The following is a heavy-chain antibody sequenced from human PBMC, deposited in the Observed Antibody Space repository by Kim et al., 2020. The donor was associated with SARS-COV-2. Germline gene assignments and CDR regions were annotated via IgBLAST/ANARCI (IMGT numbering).Heavy chain of an antibody. V-gene: IGHV6-1*01. Sequence: SQTLSLTCAVSGDRVSTNSFAWNWIRQSPSRGLEWLGRTFYGSQWFSDYAASVKGRISISPDTSKNQFSLHLNSVTLEDTAVYFCARSRVVGATREKYYYSVDVWGIGTTVTVSS. J-gene: IGHJ6*03. CDR2: TFYGSQWFS. CDR1: GDRVSTNSFA. D-gene: IGHD1-26*01. CDR3: ARSRVVGATREKYYYSVDV.